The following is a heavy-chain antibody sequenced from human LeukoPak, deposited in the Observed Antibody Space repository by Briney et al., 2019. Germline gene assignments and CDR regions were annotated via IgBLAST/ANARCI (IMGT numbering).Heavy chain of an antibody. Sequence: SEPLSLTCAVYGGSFRGYYWRGIREPPGKGLEWIGEINHSVSTNYNPSLKSRVTISVDTSKNQFSLKLSSVTAADTAVYYCARPRDSSSLFDYWGQGTLVTVSS. CDR1: GGSFRGYY. D-gene: IGHD6-13*01. CDR2: INHSVST. V-gene: IGHV4-34*01. CDR3: ARPRDSSSLFDY. J-gene: IGHJ4*02.